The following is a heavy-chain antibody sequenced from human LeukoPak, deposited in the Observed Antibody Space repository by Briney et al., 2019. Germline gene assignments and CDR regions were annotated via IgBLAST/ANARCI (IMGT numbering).Heavy chain of an antibody. D-gene: IGHD1-7*01. Sequence: ASVKVSCKASGYSFTSHYMHWVRQAPGQGLEWLGLINPSGSSTLYAQKFQGRVTMTRDMSTTTDYMELSSLRSEDTAVYYCAKRRGLELLYYYYMDVWGKGTTVTVSS. J-gene: IGHJ6*03. CDR3: AKRRGLELLYYYYMDV. CDR1: GYSFTSHY. V-gene: IGHV1-46*01. CDR2: INPSGSST.